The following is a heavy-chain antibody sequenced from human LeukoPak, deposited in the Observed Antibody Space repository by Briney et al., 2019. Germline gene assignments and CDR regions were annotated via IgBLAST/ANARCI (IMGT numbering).Heavy chain of an antibody. J-gene: IGHJ4*02. CDR1: GFTFSNYC. CDR3: VRDFRSADY. CDR2: ICPGGTIT. V-gene: IGHV3-74*01. Sequence: GGSLRLSCTASGFTFSNYCMHWVRQTPGKGLIWVSRICPGGTITNYADSVKGRFTISRDDAKNMMFLQMNSLRADETAVYYCVRDFRSADYWGQGILVTVSS.